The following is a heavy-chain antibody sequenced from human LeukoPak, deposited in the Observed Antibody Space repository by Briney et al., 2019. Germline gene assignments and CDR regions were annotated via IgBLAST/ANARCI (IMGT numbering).Heavy chain of an antibody. D-gene: IGHD3-3*01. V-gene: IGHV3-7*03. CDR1: GSTFGKYW. CDR3: ARDQYDTWSRRGNFDS. CDR2: IMLDGSEK. J-gene: IGHJ4*02. Sequence: GGSLRLSCVASGSTFGKYWMSWVRQAPGKGLEWVANIMLDGSEKNYVDSVKGRFTISRDNTKNSLYLQMNSLRAEDTAVFYCARDQYDTWSRRGNFDSWGQGTLVIVSS.